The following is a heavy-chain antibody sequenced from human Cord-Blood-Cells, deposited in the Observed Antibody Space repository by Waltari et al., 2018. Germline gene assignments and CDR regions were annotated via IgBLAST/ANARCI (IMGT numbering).Heavy chain of an antibody. V-gene: IGHV1-2*02. CDR3: ARTGDYVWGSYRYAFDI. D-gene: IGHD3-16*02. J-gene: IGHJ3*02. CDR1: GYTFTGYY. Sequence: QVQLVQSGAEVKKPGASVKVSCKASGYTFTGYYMHWVRQAPGQGLEWMGWINPNSGGTNYAQNVQGRVTMTRDTSISTAYMELSRLRSDDTAVYYCARTGDYVWGSYRYAFDIWGQGTMVTVSS. CDR2: INPNSGGT.